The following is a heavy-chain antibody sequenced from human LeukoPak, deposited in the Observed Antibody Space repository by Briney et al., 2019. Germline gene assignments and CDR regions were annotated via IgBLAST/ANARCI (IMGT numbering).Heavy chain of an antibody. Sequence: ASVKVSCKASGYTFTSYDINWVRQATGQGLEWMGWMNPNSSNTGYAQKFQGWVTMTRDTSISTAYMELSRLRSDDTAVYYCARYYYYGMDVWGQGTTVTVSS. CDR1: GYTFTSYD. V-gene: IGHV1-8*01. CDR3: ARYYYYGMDV. CDR2: MNPNSSNT. J-gene: IGHJ6*02.